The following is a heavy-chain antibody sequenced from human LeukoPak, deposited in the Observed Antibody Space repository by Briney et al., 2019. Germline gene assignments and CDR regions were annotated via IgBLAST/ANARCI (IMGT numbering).Heavy chain of an antibody. CDR1: GYTFTSYY. CDR3: ARDFTISSVASGMDV. V-gene: IGHV1-46*01. J-gene: IGHJ6*02. CDR2: INPSGGST. D-gene: IGHD3-3*01. Sequence: VSVKVSCKASGYTFTSYYMHWVRQAPGQGLEWMGIINPSGGSTSYAQKFQGRVTMTRDTSTSTVYMELSSLRSEDTAVYYCARDFTISSVASGMDVWGQGTTVTVSS.